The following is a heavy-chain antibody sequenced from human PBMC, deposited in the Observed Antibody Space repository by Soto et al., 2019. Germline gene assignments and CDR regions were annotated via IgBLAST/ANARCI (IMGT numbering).Heavy chain of an antibody. CDR3: ATGSFTSTGGRIGYHYNAMDV. V-gene: IGHV1-69*01. CDR1: GGTFSSHS. D-gene: IGHD1-1*01. J-gene: IGHJ6*02. Sequence: QVQLVQSGAEVKKPGSSVKVSCKSSGGTFSSHSINWVRQAPGQGLEWMGGIIPIFGPANFAKKFQGRVTITADESTTTAYMELSSLTSEDTAVYYCATGSFTSTGGRIGYHYNAMDVWGPGTTVTVAS. CDR2: IIPIFGPA.